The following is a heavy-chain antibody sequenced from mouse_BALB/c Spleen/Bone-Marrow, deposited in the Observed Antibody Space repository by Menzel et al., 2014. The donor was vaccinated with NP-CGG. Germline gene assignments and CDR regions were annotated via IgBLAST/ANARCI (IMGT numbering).Heavy chain of an antibody. CDR1: GYSITSDYA. V-gene: IGHV3-2*02. CDR2: IGYSDST. CDR3: ARSNYYGSSYCYFDY. J-gene: IGHJ2*01. D-gene: IGHD1-1*01. Sequence: EVQLQESGPGLVKPSQSLSLTCTVTGYSITSDYAWNWIRQFPGNKLEWMGYIGYSDSTSYNPSLKCRISITRDTSKNQFFLQLNSVTAEDTATYYCARSNYYGSSYCYFDYWGQGTTLTVSS.